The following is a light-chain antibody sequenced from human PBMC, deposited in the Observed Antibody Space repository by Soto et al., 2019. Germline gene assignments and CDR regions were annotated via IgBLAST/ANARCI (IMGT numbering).Light chain of an antibody. CDR3: QQYNSYPWT. CDR2: QAS. Sequence: DIQMTQSPCTLSASVGDRVTITCRASQSISTWLAWYQQKPGKAPKFLIYQASSLESGVPSRFSGGGSGTDFTLTISSLQPDDFSTYHCQQYNSYPWTFGQGTKVEIK. J-gene: IGKJ1*01. CDR1: QSISTW. V-gene: IGKV1-5*03.